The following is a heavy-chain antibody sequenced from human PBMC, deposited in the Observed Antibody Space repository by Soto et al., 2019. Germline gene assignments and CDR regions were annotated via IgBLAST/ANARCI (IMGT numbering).Heavy chain of an antibody. CDR3: ARGKTDLWSGYGP. J-gene: IGHJ5*02. CDR2: MNPNSGNT. CDR1: GYTFTSYD. D-gene: IGHD3-3*01. V-gene: IGHV1-8*01. Sequence: QVQLVQSGAEVREPGASVKVSCKASGYTFTSYDVNWVRQATGQGLEWMGWMNPNSGNTGYAQKFQGRVTMTRNTSISTAYMELSSLRSEDTAMYYCARGKTDLWSGYGPWGPGTLVSVSS.